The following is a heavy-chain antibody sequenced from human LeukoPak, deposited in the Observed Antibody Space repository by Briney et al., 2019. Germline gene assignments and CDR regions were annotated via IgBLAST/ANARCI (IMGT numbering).Heavy chain of an antibody. CDR2: INHSGST. CDR1: GGSFSGYY. CDR3: ARAGPQNYFDY. V-gene: IGHV4-34*01. J-gene: IGHJ4*02. Sequence: PSETLSLTCAVYGGSFSGYYWSWIRQPPGKGLEWIGEINHSGSTNYNPSLKSRVTISVDTSKNQFSLKLSSVTAADTAVYYCARAGPQNYFDYWGQGTLVTVSP.